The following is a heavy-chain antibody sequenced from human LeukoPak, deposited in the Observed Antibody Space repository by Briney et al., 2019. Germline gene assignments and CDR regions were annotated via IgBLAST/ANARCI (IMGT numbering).Heavy chain of an antibody. CDR2: IYHSGST. J-gene: IGHJ4*02. CDR1: GYSISSGYY. CDR3: ARGITIFGVVTIAHFDY. V-gene: IGHV4-38-2*02. D-gene: IGHD3-3*01. Sequence: NPSETLSLTCTVSGYSISSGYYWGGIRQPPGKGLEWIGSIYHSGSTYYNPSLKSRVTISVDTSKNQFSLKLSSVTAADTAVYYCARGITIFGVVTIAHFDYWGQGTLVTVSS.